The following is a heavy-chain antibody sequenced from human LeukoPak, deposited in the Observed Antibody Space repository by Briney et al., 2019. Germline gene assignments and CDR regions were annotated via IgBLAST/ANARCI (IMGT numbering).Heavy chain of an antibody. V-gene: IGHV4-59*01. CDR1: GGSIRGYY. Sequence: PSETLSLTCTVSGGSIRGYYWSWIRQPPGKGLEWMGYIYYTGSTNYNPSLKSRVTISIDTSKNQFSLNLSSVTAADTAEYYCARVSLVRYYGMDVWGQGTTVTVSS. D-gene: IGHD2-21*01. CDR3: ARVSLVRYYGMDV. CDR2: IYYTGST. J-gene: IGHJ6*02.